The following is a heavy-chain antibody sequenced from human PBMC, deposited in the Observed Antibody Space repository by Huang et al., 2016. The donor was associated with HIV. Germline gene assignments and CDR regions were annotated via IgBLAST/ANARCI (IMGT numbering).Heavy chain of an antibody. J-gene: IGHJ4*02. CDR3: AKGGSAAAVLDF. V-gene: IGHV3-30*18. D-gene: IGHD6-13*01. CDR1: GFTFSLYG. CDR2: ISYDGKTK. Sequence: QVQLVESGGGVVQPGRSLRISCAASGFTFSLYGMHWVRQAPGKGLEWVAVISYDGKTKYDADSVKGRFTISRENSKTTLYLQMNRLRVEDTALYYCAKGGSAAAVLDFWGQGTLVTVSS.